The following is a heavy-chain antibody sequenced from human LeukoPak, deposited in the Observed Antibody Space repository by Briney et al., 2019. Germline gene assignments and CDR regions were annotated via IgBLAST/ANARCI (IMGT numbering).Heavy chain of an antibody. Sequence: SETLSLTCTVSGGSISSGSYYWSWLRQPAGKGLEWIGRIYTSGSTNYNPSLKSRVTISVDTSKNQFSLKLSSVTAADTAVYYCATESPYDSDYWGQGTLVTVSS. CDR2: IYTSGST. D-gene: IGHD5-12*01. CDR1: GGSISSGSYY. V-gene: IGHV4-61*02. J-gene: IGHJ4*02. CDR3: ATESPYDSDY.